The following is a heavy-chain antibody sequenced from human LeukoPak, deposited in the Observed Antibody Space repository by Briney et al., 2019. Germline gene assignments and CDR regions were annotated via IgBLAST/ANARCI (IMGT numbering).Heavy chain of an antibody. D-gene: IGHD5-18*01. J-gene: IGHJ4*02. Sequence: PGGSLRLSCAASGFTFSSYAMSWVRQAPGMGLEWVSAISGSGGSTYYADSVKGRFTISRDNSKNTLYLQMNSLGADDTAVYFCAKDISQGYTFGSIEEDYWGQGTLVTVSS. V-gene: IGHV3-23*01. CDR1: GFTFSSYA. CDR3: AKDISQGYTFGSIEEDY. CDR2: ISGSGGST.